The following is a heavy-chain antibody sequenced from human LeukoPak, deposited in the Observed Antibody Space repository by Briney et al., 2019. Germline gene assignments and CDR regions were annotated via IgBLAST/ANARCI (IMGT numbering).Heavy chain of an antibody. CDR3: ARSSLLRGVTVGWFDP. J-gene: IGHJ5*02. V-gene: IGHV4-61*02. CDR2: IYTSGST. CDR1: GGSISSGSYY. Sequence: SETLSLTCTVSGGSISSGSYYWSWIRQPAGKGLEWIGRIYTSGSTNYNPSLKSRVTISVDTSKNQFSLKLSSVTAADTAVYYCARSSLLRGVTVGWFDPWGQGTLVTVSS. D-gene: IGHD3-10*01.